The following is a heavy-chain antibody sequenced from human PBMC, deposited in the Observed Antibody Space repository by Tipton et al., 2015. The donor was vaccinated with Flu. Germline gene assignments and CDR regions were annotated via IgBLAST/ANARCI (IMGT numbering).Heavy chain of an antibody. J-gene: IGHJ4*02. CDR2: IYYNGSS. Sequence: TLSLTCSVSGGSITAYYWSWIRQPPGQGLEWIGYIYYNGSSDYNPSLKSRVTMSADTSKNQFSLRLTSVTAADTAVYYCARDLRASYYFDYWGQGTLVTVSS. D-gene: IGHD3-10*01. CDR3: ARDLRASYYFDY. V-gene: IGHV4-59*01. CDR1: GGSITAYY.